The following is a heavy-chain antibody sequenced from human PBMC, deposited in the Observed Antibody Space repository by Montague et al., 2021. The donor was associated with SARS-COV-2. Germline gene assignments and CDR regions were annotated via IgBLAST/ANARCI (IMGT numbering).Heavy chain of an antibody. CDR3: ARRGYSYYYYGMDV. V-gene: IGHV4-34*01. CDR1: GGSFSGYY. J-gene: IGHJ6*02. D-gene: IGHD5-24*01. CDR2: INHSGST. Sequence: SETLSLTCAVYGGSFSGYYWSWTRQPPGKGLEWIGGINHSGSTNYNPSLKSRVTISVDTSKNQFSLKLSSVTAADTAVYYCARRGYSYYYYGMDVWGQGTTATVSS.